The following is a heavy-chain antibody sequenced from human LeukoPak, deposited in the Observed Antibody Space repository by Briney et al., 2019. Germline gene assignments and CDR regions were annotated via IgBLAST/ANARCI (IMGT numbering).Heavy chain of an antibody. CDR2: ISYDGSNK. CDR1: GFTVSSNH. D-gene: IGHD4-23*01. J-gene: IGHJ4*02. CDR3: AKDGSDTVVIDY. V-gene: IGHV3-30*18. Sequence: TGGSLRLSCAASGFTVSSNHMSWVRQAPGKGLEWVAVISYDGSNKYYADSVKGRFTISRDNSKNTLYLQMNSLRAEDTAVYYCAKDGSDTVVIDYWGQGTLVTVSS.